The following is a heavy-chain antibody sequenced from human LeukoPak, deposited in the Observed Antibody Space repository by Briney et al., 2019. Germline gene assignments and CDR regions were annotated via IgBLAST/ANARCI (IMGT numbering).Heavy chain of an antibody. J-gene: IGHJ5*02. CDR1: GGSISSGGYY. CDR2: IYYSGST. D-gene: IGHD6-19*01. CDR3: ARLAMGQYRQWPVPGFDP. V-gene: IGHV4-31*03. Sequence: SETLSLTCTVSGGSISSGGYYWSWIRQHPGKGLEWIGYIYYSGSTYYNPSLKSRVTISVDTSKNQFSLKLSSVTAADTAVYYCARLAMGQYRQWPVPGFDPWGQGTLVTVSS.